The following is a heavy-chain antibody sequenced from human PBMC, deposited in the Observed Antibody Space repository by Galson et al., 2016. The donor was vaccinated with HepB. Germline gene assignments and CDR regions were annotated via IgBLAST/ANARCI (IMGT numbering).Heavy chain of an antibody. Sequence: SLRLSCAASGFPFTTSALNWVRQAPGKGLQWVSFISGSGTTTFYTDSVKGRFTISRDNARNTVYLQMNSLRTEDTAVYYCAGYGGNSVWGQGTLVTVSS. CDR2: ISGSGTTT. J-gene: IGHJ4*02. CDR3: AGYGGNSV. V-gene: IGHV3-23*01. D-gene: IGHD4-23*01. CDR1: GFPFTTSA.